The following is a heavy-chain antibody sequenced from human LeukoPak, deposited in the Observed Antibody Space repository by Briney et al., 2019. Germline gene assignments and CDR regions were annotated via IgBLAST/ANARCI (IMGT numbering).Heavy chain of an antibody. V-gene: IGHV6-1*01. D-gene: IGHD2-15*01. J-gene: IGHJ4*02. CDR3: VRDGGFVLDY. CDR2: TYYRSKWSN. CDR1: GDSVSSNSAT. Sequence: SQTLSLTCAISGDSVSSNSATWHWIRQSPSRGLEWLGRTYYRSKWSNDYAVSVKSRITINPNTSKNQFSLQLNFVTPEDTAIYYCVRDGGFVLDYWGQGTLVTVSS.